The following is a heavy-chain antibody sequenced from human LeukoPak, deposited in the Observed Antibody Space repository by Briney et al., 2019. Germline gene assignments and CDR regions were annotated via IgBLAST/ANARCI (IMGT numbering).Heavy chain of an antibody. J-gene: IGHJ4*02. V-gene: IGHV1-2*02. CDR1: GYTFTDYP. CDR3: ARGAKVGATFDY. D-gene: IGHD1-26*01. Sequence: ASVKVSCKASGYTFTDYPMHWVRQAPGQGLQWMGVFNPYSGATNCARNFQGRVTMTLDTSITTAYMELIRLRVDDTAIYFCARGAKVGATFDYWGQGTLLTVSS. CDR2: FNPYSGAT.